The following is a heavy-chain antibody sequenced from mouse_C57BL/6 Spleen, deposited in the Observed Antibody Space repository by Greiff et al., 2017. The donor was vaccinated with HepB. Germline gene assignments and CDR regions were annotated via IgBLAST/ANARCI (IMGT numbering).Heavy chain of an antibody. CDR1: GYTFTSYW. V-gene: IGHV1-7*01. D-gene: IGHD2-13*01. CDR2: INPSSVYT. CDR3: ARGESPGERAMDS. Sequence: VQLQQSGAELAKPGASVKLSCKASGYTFTSYWMHWVKQRPGQGLDWIGYINPSSVYTKSNQKFKDKATLTADKSSSTAYMQLSSLTYEDSAVYYCARGESPGERAMDSLGQGASVTVSS. J-gene: IGHJ4*01.